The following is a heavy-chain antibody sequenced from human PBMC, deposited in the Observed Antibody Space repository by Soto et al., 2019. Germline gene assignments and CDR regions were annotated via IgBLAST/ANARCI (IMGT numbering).Heavy chain of an antibody. J-gene: IGHJ4*02. CDR3: AHRILRTVFGLVTTTAIYFDF. CDR2: IYWDDDK. CDR1: GFSLTTSGVG. V-gene: IGHV2-5*02. Sequence: QITLNESGPPVVKPAETLTLTCTFSGFSLTTSGVGVGWIRQSPGKAPEWLALIYWDDDKRYSASLKSRLTIPKDTSKNQVVLTLASVDPADTATSYCAHRILRTVFGLVTTTAIYFDFWGQGTPVVVSS. D-gene: IGHD3-3*01.